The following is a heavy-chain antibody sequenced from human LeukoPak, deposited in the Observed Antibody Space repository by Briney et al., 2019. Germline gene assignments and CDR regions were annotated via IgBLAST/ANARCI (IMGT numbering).Heavy chain of an antibody. V-gene: IGHV4-31*03. D-gene: IGHD7-27*01. Sequence: PSETLSPTCTVSGGSISSGGYYWSWIRQHPGKGLEWIGYIYYSGSTYYNPSLKSRVTISVDTSKNQFSLKLSSVTAADTAVYYCARGSPRTGDLVYWGQGTLVTVSS. CDR1: GGSISSGGYY. CDR2: IYYSGST. CDR3: ARGSPRTGDLVY. J-gene: IGHJ4*02.